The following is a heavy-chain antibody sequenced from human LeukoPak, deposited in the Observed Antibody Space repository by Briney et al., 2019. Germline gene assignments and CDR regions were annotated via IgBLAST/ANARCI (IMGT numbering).Heavy chain of an antibody. J-gene: IGHJ4*02. CDR3: AKDLYHYDSTGYAFDY. CDR1: GFTFSSYA. V-gene: IGHV3-30*02. Sequence: GGSLRLSCAASGFTFSSYAMHWVRQAPGKGLEWVAFIRYDGNNKYYADSVKGRFTVSRDDSKNTLYLQMNSLRDGDTAVYYCAKDLYHYDSTGYAFDYWGQGTLVTVSS. CDR2: IRYDGNNK. D-gene: IGHD3-22*01.